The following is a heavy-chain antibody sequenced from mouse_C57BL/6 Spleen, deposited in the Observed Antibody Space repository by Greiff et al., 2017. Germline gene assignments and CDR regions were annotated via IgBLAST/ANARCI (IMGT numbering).Heavy chain of an antibody. V-gene: IGHV1-22*01. CDR3: ARGLRVGGAMDD. J-gene: IGHJ4*01. CDR1: GYTFTDYN. Sequence: EVQLQQSGPELVKPGASVKMSCKASGYTFTDYNIHWVKQSHGKSLEWIGYINPNNGGTSYNQKFKGKATLTVNKSSSTAYMELRSLTSEDSAVYYCARGLRVGGAMDDWGQGTSVTVSS. D-gene: IGHD1-1*01. CDR2: INPNNGGT.